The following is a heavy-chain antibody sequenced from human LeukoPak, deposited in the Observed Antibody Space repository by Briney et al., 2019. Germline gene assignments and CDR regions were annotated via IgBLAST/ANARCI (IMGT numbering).Heavy chain of an antibody. J-gene: IGHJ4*02. CDR3: ALEVTAPSDY. CDR2: IWEDGSYK. D-gene: IGHD2-21*02. CDR1: GFTFSSYG. V-gene: IGHV3-33*01. Sequence: PGRSLRLSCAASGFTFSSYGMHWVRQAPGKGLEWVAVIWEDGSYKYYADSVKGRFTISRDNSKNTLYLQMNSLRAEDTAVYYCALEVTAPSDYWGQGTLVTVSS.